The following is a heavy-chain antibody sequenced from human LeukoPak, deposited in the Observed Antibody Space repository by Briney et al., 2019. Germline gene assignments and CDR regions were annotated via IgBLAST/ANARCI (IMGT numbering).Heavy chain of an antibody. CDR3: ARDMEQLRYYYYMDV. CDR1: GGSISSYY. D-gene: IGHD6-6*01. J-gene: IGHJ6*03. CDR2: IYSSGST. Sequence: SETLSLTCTVSGGSISSYYWSWIRQPAGKGPEWIGRIYSSGSTNYNPSLKSRVTMSVDTSKNQFSLKLTSVTAADTAVYYCARDMEQLRYYYYMDVWGKGTPVTVSS. V-gene: IGHV4-4*07.